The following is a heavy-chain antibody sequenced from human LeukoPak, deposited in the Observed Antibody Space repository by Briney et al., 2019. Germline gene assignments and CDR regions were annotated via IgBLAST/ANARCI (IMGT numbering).Heavy chain of an antibody. Sequence: GGSLRLSCAASGFTFSSYWMSWVRQAPGKGLEWVANIKQDGSEKYYVDSVKGRFTISRDNAKNSLYLQMNSLRAEDTAVYYCARETSNYGERFYYFDYWGQGTLVTVAS. CDR1: GFTFSSYW. D-gene: IGHD4-17*01. J-gene: IGHJ4*02. V-gene: IGHV3-7*01. CDR3: ARETSNYGERFYYFDY. CDR2: IKQDGSEK.